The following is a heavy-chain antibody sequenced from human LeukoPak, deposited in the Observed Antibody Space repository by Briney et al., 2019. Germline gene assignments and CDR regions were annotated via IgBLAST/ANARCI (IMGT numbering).Heavy chain of an antibody. D-gene: IGHD2-21*02. CDR1: GGSISSGGYY. CDR3: ARVFINRGTAIPNWFDP. V-gene: IGHV4-31*03. CDR2: IYYSGST. J-gene: IGHJ5*02. Sequence: SQTLSLTCTVSGGSISSGGYYWSWIRQHPGKGLEWIGYIYYSGSTYYNPSLKSRVTISVDTSKNQFSLKLSSVTAADTAVYYCARVFINRGTAIPNWFDPWGQGTLVTVSS.